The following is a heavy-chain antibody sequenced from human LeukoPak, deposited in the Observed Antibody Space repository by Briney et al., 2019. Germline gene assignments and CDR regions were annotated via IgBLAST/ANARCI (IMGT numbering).Heavy chain of an antibody. J-gene: IGHJ4*02. CDR3: VSFYEAY. V-gene: IGHV3-74*01. CDR2: INSDGSWT. D-gene: IGHD2/OR15-2a*01. CDR1: GNYW. Sequence: GGSLRLSCAASGNYWLHWVRQAPGKGLVWVSHINSDGSWTSYADSVKGRFTISKDNAKNTVYLQMNNLRAEDTAVYYCVSFYEAYWGRGTLVTVSS.